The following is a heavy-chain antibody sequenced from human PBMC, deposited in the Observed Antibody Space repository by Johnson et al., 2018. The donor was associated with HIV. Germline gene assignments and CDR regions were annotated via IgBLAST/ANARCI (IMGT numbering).Heavy chain of an antibody. D-gene: IGHD5-24*01. Sequence: VQVVESGGGLVQPGGSLRLSCAASGFIVSGYYMTWVRQGPGKGLEWVSVINSGGGTYSAGSVEGRFTISRDNSKNTLYLQMNSLRAEDTAVYFCARGCRDGYTCDAFDVWGQGTRVTVSS. J-gene: IGHJ3*01. CDR2: INSGGGT. V-gene: IGHV3-66*01. CDR1: GFIVSGYY. CDR3: ARGCRDGYTCDAFDV.